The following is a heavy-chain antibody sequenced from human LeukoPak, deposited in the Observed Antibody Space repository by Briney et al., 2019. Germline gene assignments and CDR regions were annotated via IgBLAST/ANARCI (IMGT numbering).Heavy chain of an antibody. V-gene: IGHV3-15*01. CDR3: ATNDYADYIPDS. Sequence: GGSLRLSCAASGFTFSHNWMTWVREAPGKGLERVGQIHSKTDSGTTDYAAPVKGRFTISRDDSKSTRYLQMNSLKTDDTAVYFCATNDYADYIPDSWGQGTLVTVSS. D-gene: IGHD4-17*01. CDR1: GFTFSHNW. CDR2: IHSKTDSGTT. J-gene: IGHJ4*02.